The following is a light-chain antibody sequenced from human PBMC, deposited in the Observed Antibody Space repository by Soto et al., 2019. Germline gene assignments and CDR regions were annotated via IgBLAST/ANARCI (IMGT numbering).Light chain of an antibody. J-gene: IGLJ1*01. CDR1: SSDVGGYNY. V-gene: IGLV2-14*01. CDR2: DVI. Sequence: QSVLTQPAAVSGCLGQSITISCTGTSSDVGGYNYISWYQQTPGKAPKLLIYDVINRPSWFSHRFSGSKSGNTASLTISGLQADDEADHSCSSYSSSGTLYVFRGGTKVTV. CDR3: SSYSSSGTLYV.